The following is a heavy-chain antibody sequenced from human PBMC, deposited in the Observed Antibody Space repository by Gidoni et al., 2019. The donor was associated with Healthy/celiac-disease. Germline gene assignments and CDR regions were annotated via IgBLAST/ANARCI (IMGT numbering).Heavy chain of an antibody. D-gene: IGHD3-3*01. CDR2: ISWNSGSI. Sequence: EVQLVASGGGLVQPGRSLRLSCEPSGFTFDDHAMHGVRHGPGQGLECVSGISWNSGSIGYADSVKGRFTISRDNAKNSLYLQMNSLRAEDTALYCCAKDYTIFGVVTYYFDYWGQGTLVTVSS. CDR1: GFTFDDHA. V-gene: IGHV3-9*01. J-gene: IGHJ4*02. CDR3: AKDYTIFGVVTYYFDY.